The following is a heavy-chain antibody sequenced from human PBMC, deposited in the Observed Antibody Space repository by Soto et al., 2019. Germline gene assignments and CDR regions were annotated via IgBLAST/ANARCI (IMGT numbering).Heavy chain of an antibody. Sequence: GASVKVSCKASGYTFTSYGISWVRQAPGQGLEWMGWISAYNGNTKYAQKLQGRVTMTTDTSTSTAYMELRSLRSDVTAAYYCARDAAVGLFDYWGQGTLVTVS. CDR3: ARDAAVGLFDY. CDR1: GYTFTSYG. J-gene: IGHJ4*02. V-gene: IGHV1-18*01. D-gene: IGHD1-26*01. CDR2: ISAYNGNT.